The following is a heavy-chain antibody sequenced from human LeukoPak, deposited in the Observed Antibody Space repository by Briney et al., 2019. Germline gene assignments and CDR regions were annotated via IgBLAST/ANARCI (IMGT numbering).Heavy chain of an antibody. V-gene: IGHV3-74*01. J-gene: IGHJ4*02. D-gene: IGHD3-22*01. CDR3: ATFRGYYDFDY. CDR1: GFTFSSYW. CDR2: INSDGSST. Sequence: SGGSLRLSCAASGFTFSSYWMHWVRQAPGKGLVWVSRINSDGSSTSYADSVKGRFTISRDNAKNTLYLQMNSLGAEDTAVYYCATFRGYYDFDYCGQGTLVTVSS.